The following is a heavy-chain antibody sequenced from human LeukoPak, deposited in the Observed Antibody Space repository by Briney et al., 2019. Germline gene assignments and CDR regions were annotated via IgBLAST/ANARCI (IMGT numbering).Heavy chain of an antibody. CDR1: GVSISSYY. J-gene: IGHJ5*02. CDR3: ARDDSGYCSGGSCLGWFDP. Sequence: SETLSLTCTVSGVSISSYYWSWIRQPAGKGLEWIGRIYTSGSTNYNPSLKSRVTMSVDTSKNQFSLKLSSVTAADTAVYYCARDDSGYCSGGSCLGWFDPWGQGTLVTVSS. V-gene: IGHV4-4*07. D-gene: IGHD2-15*01. CDR2: IYTSGST.